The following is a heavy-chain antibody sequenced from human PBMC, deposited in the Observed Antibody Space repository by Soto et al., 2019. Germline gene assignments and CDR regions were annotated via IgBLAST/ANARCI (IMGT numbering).Heavy chain of an antibody. V-gene: IGHV1-69*13. D-gene: IGHD5-12*01. CDR3: ASYSGYSGYDRADY. CDR1: GGTFSSYA. J-gene: IGHJ4*02. CDR2: IIPIFGTA. Sequence: ASVKVSCKASGGTFSSYAISWVRQAPGQGLEWMGGIIPIFGTANYAQKFQGRVTITADESTSTAYMELSSLRSEDTAVYYCASYSGYSGYDRADYWGQGTLVTVSS.